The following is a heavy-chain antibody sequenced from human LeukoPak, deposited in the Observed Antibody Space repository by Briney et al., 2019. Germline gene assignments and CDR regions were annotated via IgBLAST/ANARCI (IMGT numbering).Heavy chain of an antibody. D-gene: IGHD3-10*01. J-gene: IGHJ4*02. CDR3: ARAGRELLQNDY. Sequence: PSGTLSLTCTVSGGSISSYYWSWIRQPPGKGLEWIGYIYYSGSTNYNPSLKSRVTISVDTSKNQFSLKLSSVTAADTAVHYCARAGRELLQNDYWGQGTLVTVSS. CDR1: GGSISSYY. CDR2: IYYSGST. V-gene: IGHV4-59*01.